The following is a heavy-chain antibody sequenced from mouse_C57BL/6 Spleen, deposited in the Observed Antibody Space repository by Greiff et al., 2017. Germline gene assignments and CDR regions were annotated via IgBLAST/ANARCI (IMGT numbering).Heavy chain of an antibody. D-gene: IGHD2-14*01. CDR1: GFNIKDYY. V-gene: IGHV14-2*01. CDR3: ARSWEYDRAWFEE. Sequence: VQLKQSGAELVKPGASVKLSCTASGFNIKDYYMHWVKQRTEQGLEWIGRIDPEDGETKYAPKFQGKATITEDTSSNTAYLQISSLTSEDTAVYYGARSWEYDRAWFEEWGKGTLVTVSA. CDR2: IDPEDGET. J-gene: IGHJ3*01.